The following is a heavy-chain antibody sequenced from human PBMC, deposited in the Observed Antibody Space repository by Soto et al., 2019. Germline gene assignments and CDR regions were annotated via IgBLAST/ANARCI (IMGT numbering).Heavy chain of an antibody. Sequence: EVQLLESGGGLVQPGGSLRLSCAASGFTFSSYAMTWVRQAPGKGLEWVSTISGSGGRTYSADSVKGRFTISRDNSKNTLFLQMNSLRAEGTAVYYCAKSYECGGGTCLPTWFDFWGQGTRVTVSS. D-gene: IGHD2-15*01. CDR1: GFTFSSYA. V-gene: IGHV3-23*01. J-gene: IGHJ5*01. CDR2: ISGSGGRT. CDR3: AKSYECGGGTCLPTWFDF.